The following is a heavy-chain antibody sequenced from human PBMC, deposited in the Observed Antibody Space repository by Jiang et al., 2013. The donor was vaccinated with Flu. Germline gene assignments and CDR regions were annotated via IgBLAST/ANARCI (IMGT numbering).Heavy chain of an antibody. D-gene: IGHD2-21*01. CDR3: ARIRRAGGEDAFDI. V-gene: IGHV2-70*01. CDR1: GFSLSTSGMC. J-gene: IGHJ3*02. CDR2: IDWDDDK. Sequence: KPTQTLTLTCTFSGFSLSTSGMCVSWIRQPPGKALEWLALIDWDDDKYYSTSLKTRLTISKDTSKNQVVLTMTNMDPVDTATYYCARIRRAGGEDAFDIWGQGTMVTVSS.